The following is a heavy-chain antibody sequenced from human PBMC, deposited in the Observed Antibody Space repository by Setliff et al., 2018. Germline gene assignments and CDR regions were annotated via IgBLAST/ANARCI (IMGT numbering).Heavy chain of an antibody. CDR1: GDSMSDNH. J-gene: IGHJ4*02. V-gene: IGHV4-4*08. D-gene: IGHD6-19*01. CDR2: IYTSGGT. Sequence: TSETLSLTCNVSGDSMSDNHWTWIRQPPGKGLEWIGYIYTSGGTNYNPSLKSRVTISVDMSKNQFSLKLSSAIAADTAVYYCARGVSSVSWTPRYWGRGILVTVSS. CDR3: ARGVSSVSWTPRY.